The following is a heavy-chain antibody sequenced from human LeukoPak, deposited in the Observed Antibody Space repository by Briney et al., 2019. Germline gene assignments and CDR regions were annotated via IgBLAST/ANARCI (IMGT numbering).Heavy chain of an antibody. J-gene: IGHJ3*02. V-gene: IGHV3-23*01. Sequence: PGGSLRLSCAASGLTFSNYAMNWVRQAPGKGLEWVSAVSNTGTVTYYADSVKGRFTTSRDNPKNTLYLQMNSLRAEDTAVYYCAKEQTLDDSSGCYGVFEIWGQGTVVTVSS. CDR3: AKEQTLDDSSGCYGVFEI. CDR2: VSNTGTVT. CDR1: GLTFSNYA. D-gene: IGHD3-22*01.